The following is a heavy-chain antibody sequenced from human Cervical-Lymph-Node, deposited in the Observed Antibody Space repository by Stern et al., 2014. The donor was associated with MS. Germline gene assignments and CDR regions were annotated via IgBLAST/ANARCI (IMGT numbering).Heavy chain of an antibody. CDR3: ATQLTGIVGALYYFDF. D-gene: IGHD1-26*01. CDR1: GYIFTTYT. CDR2: MNTNTGNP. Sequence: QVQLVQSGSELKKPGASVTVSCRASGYIFTTYTMNWVRQAPGPGLEWMGWMNTNTGNPTYAQGFTGRFVFSLDTSVNTAYLQISSLKAEDTAMYYCATQLTGIVGALYYFDFWGQGTLVTVSS. J-gene: IGHJ4*02. V-gene: IGHV7-4-1*02.